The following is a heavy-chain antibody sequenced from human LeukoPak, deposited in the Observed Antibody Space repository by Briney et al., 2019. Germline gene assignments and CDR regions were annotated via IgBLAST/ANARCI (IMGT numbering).Heavy chain of an antibody. CDR3: ARDMGGPVAGPTY. V-gene: IGHV1-18*01. CDR2: ISAYNGNT. J-gene: IGHJ4*02. CDR1: GYTFSTYG. D-gene: IGHD6-19*01. Sequence: ASVKVSCKASGYTFSTYGVSWVRQTPGQGLEWMGWISAYNGNTKYAQKLQDRVIMTTDTSTSTAHMELRSLTSDDTALYYCARDMGGPVAGPTYWGQGTLVTVSS.